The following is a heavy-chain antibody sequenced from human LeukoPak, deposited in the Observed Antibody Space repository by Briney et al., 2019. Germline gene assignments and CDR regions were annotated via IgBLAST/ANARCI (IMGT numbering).Heavy chain of an antibody. Sequence: SETLSLTCTVSGYSISSGYLWGWIRQPPGKGLEWIGSIDGSGSSYYNPSLKSRVTLSVDTSRNQFSLKMTSVTAADTAVYCCARVPHNWCYSRWFDPWGQGTLVIVSS. CDR1: GYSISSGYL. V-gene: IGHV4-38-2*02. CDR2: IDGSGSS. J-gene: IGHJ5*02. D-gene: IGHD2-15*01. CDR3: ARVPHNWCYSRWFDP.